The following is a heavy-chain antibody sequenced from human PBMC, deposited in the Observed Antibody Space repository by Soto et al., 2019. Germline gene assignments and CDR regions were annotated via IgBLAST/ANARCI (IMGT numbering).Heavy chain of an antibody. Sequence: SETLSLTCTVSGGSISSYYWSWIRQPPGKGLEWIGYIYYSGSTNYNPSLKSRVTISVDTSKNQFSLKLSSVTAADTAVYYCSRAGDCGGYCNFRPFDYWGQGTLVTVSS. CDR2: IYYSGST. J-gene: IGHJ4*02. CDR3: SRAGDCGGYCNFRPFDY. CDR1: GGSISSYY. V-gene: IGHV4-59*01. D-gene: IGHD2-21*02.